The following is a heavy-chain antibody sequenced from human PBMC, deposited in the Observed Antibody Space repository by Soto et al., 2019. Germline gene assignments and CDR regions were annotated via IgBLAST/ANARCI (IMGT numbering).Heavy chain of an antibody. D-gene: IGHD3-16*02. J-gene: IGHJ3*02. Sequence: GGSLRLSCAASGFTFSSYGMHWVRQAPGKGLEWVAVIWYDGSNKYYADSVKGRFTISRDNSENTLYLQMNSLRAEDTAVYYCARDPGELSLYHALDIWGQGTMVTVSS. CDR2: IWYDGSNK. CDR3: ARDPGELSLYHALDI. V-gene: IGHV3-33*01. CDR1: GFTFSSYG.